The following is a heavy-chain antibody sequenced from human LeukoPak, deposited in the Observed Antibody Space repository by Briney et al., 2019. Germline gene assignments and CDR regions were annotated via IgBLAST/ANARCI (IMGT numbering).Heavy chain of an antibody. Sequence: GGSLRLSCAASGFAFSSYSMNWVRQAPGKGLEWVSSISSSSSTIYYADSVKGRFTISRDNAKNSLYLQMNSLRAEDTAVYYCARRGGYYDSSGYSYYFDYWGQGTLVTVSS. CDR2: ISSSSSTI. V-gene: IGHV3-48*01. J-gene: IGHJ4*02. CDR1: GFAFSSYS. D-gene: IGHD3-22*01. CDR3: ARRGGYYDSSGYSYYFDY.